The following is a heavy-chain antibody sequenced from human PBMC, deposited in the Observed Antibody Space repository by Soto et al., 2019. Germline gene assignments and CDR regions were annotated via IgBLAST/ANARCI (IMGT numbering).Heavy chain of an antibody. V-gene: IGHV4-30-2*01. Sequence: AVPRGCSSRRGYSCTVFCQPPRKGLEWIAYIYHSGSTYYNPSLKSRVTISVDRSKNQFSLKLSSVTAADTAVYYCARRYGGNLDYWGQGTLVTVSS. J-gene: IGHJ4*02. CDR3: ARRYGGNLDY. CDR1: RGCSSRRGYS. CDR2: IYHSGST. D-gene: IGHD4-17*01.